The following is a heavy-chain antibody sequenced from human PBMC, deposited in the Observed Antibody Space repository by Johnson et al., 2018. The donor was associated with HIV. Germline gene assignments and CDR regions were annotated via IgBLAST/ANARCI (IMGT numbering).Heavy chain of an antibody. D-gene: IGHD1-1*01. CDR3: ATLDPTYRPCVFDI. V-gene: IGHV3-11*04. J-gene: IGHJ3*02. CDR1: GFSFSDYY. Sequence: QMLLVESGGGLVQPGGSLRLSCAASGFSFSDYYMSWIRQAPGKGLEWVSYISSSGSTIYYADSVKGRFSISRDNAKNSLFLQMNSLRAEDMAVYYCATLDPTYRPCVFDIWGQGTMVTVS. CDR2: ISSSGSTI.